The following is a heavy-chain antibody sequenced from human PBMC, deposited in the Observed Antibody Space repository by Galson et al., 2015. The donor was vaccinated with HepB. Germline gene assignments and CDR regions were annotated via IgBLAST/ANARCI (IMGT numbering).Heavy chain of an antibody. Sequence: SVKVSCKASGGTFSSYAISWVRQAPGQGLEWMGGIIPIFGTANYAHKFQGRVTITADESTSTAYMELSSLRSEDTAVYYCARGDCSSTSCYGGGWFDPWGQGTLVTVSS. D-gene: IGHD2-2*01. V-gene: IGHV1-69*13. CDR3: ARGDCSSTSCYGGGWFDP. J-gene: IGHJ5*02. CDR2: IIPIFGTA. CDR1: GGTFSSYA.